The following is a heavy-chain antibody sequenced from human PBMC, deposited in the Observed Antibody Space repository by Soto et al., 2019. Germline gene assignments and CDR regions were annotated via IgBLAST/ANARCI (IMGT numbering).Heavy chain of an antibody. CDR3: ARAGAAAGFGWFDP. CDR2: IIPIFGTA. Sequence: SVKVSCKASRGTFSSYAISWVRQAPGQGLEWMGGIIPIFGTANYAQKFQGRVMITADKSTSTAYMELSSLRSEDTAVYYCARAGAAAGFGWFDPWGQGTLVTVSS. D-gene: IGHD6-13*01. J-gene: IGHJ5*02. CDR1: RGTFSSYA. V-gene: IGHV1-69*06.